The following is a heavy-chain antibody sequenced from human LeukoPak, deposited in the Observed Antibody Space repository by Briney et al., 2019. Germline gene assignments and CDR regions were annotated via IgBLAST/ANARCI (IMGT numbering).Heavy chain of an antibody. CDR1: GFTFSSYS. V-gene: IGHV3-21*01. D-gene: IGHD3-9*01. J-gene: IGHJ4*02. CDR3: ARDILTGYKDY. Sequence: GGSLRLSCAASGFTFSSYSMNWVRQAPGKGLEWVSSISSSSSYIYYADSVKGRFTIPRDNAKSSLYLQMNSLRAEDTAVYYCARDILTGYKDYWGQGTLVTVSS. CDR2: ISSSSSYI.